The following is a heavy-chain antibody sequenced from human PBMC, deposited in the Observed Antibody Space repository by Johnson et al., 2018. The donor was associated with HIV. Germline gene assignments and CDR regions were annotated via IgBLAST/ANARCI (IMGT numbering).Heavy chain of an antibody. CDR1: GFTFSSYW. D-gene: IGHD3-3*01. CDR2: ITEDGSEK. CDR3: ASGVVTLSFDI. Sequence: VQLVESGGGLVQPGGSLRLSCAASGFTFSSYWMSWVRQAPGKGLEWVAHITEDGSEKYYVDSVKGRLTISRDNAKNSLYLQMNSLRAEDTAVYYCASGVVTLSFDIWGQGTMVTVSS. J-gene: IGHJ3*02. V-gene: IGHV3-7*01.